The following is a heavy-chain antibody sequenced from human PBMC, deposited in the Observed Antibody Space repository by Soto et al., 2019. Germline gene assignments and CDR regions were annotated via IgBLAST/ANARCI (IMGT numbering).Heavy chain of an antibody. V-gene: IGHV4-34*01. D-gene: IGHD3-16*01. Sequence: QMRLQQWGAGLLKPSETLSLTCAVYGGSFSGYYWSWIRQSPGKGLEWLGEINHDGIINYNPSLESRLTISVDTSKNQFSLTVSSVTAADTAGYYCARESYLGGRSHDWSQGTLVTVSS. CDR2: INHDGII. J-gene: IGHJ4*02. CDR1: GGSFSGYY. CDR3: ARESYLGGRSHD.